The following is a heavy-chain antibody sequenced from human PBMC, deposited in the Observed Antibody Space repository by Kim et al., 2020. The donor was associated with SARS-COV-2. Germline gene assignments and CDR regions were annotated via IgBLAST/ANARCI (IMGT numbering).Heavy chain of an antibody. CDR3: ARVGGYYVGY. J-gene: IGHJ4*02. CDR2: SP. D-gene: IGHD3-10*02. Sequence: SPTYHPSPKSRVTISVDTSKNQFSLKLSSVTAADTAVYYCARVGGYYVGYWGQGTLVTVSS. V-gene: IGHV4-34*01.